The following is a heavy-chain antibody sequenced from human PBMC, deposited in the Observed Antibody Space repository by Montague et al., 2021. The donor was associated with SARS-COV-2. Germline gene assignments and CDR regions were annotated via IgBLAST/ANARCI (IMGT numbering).Heavy chain of an antibody. CDR1: GGSISDGGYS. J-gene: IGHJ3*01. CDR2: IYYSGST. CDR3: ACEGGRFQLWLRGDAAYAL. V-gene: IGHV4-31*03. Sequence: TLSLTCTVSGGSISDGGYSWTWIRQLPGKGLEWIGCIYYSGSTFYNPSLKSRLTISVDTSKNQFSLKLSSVTAADTAVYYCACEGGRFQLWLRGDAAYALWGQGTMVTVSS. D-gene: IGHD5-18*01.